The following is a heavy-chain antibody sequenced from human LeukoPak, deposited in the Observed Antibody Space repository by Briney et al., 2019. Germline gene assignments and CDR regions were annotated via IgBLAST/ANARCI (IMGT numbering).Heavy chain of an antibody. CDR2: IIPIFGTA. CDR3: ARVVCSGGSCYMGDGVYFDY. Sequence: GASVKVSCKASGGTFSSYAISWVRQAPGQGLEWMGRIIPIFGTANYARKFQGRVTITTDESTSTAYMELSRLRSEDTAVYYCARVVCSGGSCYMGDGVYFDYWGQGTLVTVSS. D-gene: IGHD2-15*01. J-gene: IGHJ4*02. CDR1: GGTFSSYA. V-gene: IGHV1-69*05.